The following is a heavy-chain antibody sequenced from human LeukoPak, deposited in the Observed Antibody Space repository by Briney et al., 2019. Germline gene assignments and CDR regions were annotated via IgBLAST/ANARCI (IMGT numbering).Heavy chain of an antibody. CDR2: IKQDGSEK. J-gene: IGHJ6*03. V-gene: IGHV3-7*01. CDR3: AKDIWFGELMYYMDV. CDR1: GFTFSTYW. D-gene: IGHD3-10*01. Sequence: GGSLRLSCAASGFTFSTYWMSWVRQAPGKGLEWVANIKQDGSEKYYADSVKGRFTISRDNSKNTLYLQMNSLRAEDTAVYYCAKDIWFGELMYYMDVWGKGTTVTISS.